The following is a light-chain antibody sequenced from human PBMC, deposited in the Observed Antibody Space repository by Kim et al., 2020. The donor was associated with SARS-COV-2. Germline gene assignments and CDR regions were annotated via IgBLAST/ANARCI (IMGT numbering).Light chain of an antibody. J-gene: IGKJ2*01. Sequence: LSPGDRATLSCRASQSVRISYLAWYQQKPGQAPRLLLYDASNRATGIPDRFSGSGSGTDFTLTISRLEPEDFAVYYCQQFGSSPRTFGQGTKLEIK. CDR2: DAS. CDR1: QSVRISY. V-gene: IGKV3-20*01. CDR3: QQFGSSPRT.